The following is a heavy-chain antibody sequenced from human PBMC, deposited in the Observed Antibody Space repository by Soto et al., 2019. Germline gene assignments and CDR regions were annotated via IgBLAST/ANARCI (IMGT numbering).Heavy chain of an antibody. CDR1: GFTFDDYA. J-gene: IGHJ4*02. V-gene: IGHV3-9*01. Sequence: EVQLVESGGGLVQPGGSLRLSCAASGFTFDDYAVHWVRQAPGKGLEWVSGLSWNSVAIGYADSVKGRFTISRDNAKNSLYLQMNSLRVEDTALYYCAKGPYDSTGYYNFGFWGQGILVTVSS. D-gene: IGHD3-22*01. CDR3: AKGPYDSTGYYNFGF. CDR2: LSWNSVAI.